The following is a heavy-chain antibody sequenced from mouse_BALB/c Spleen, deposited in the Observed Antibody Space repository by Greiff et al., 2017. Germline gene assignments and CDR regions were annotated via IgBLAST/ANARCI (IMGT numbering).Heavy chain of an antibody. CDR1: GFTFSSIG. J-gene: IGHJ4*01. Sequence: EVKLVESGGGLVQPGGSRKLSCAASGFTFSSIGMHWVRQAPEKGLEWVAYISSGSSTIYYADTVKGRFTISRDNPKNTLFLQMTSLRSEDTAMYYCARSTMLNYYAMDYWGQGTSVTVSS. V-gene: IGHV5-17*02. D-gene: IGHD2-2*01. CDR3: ARSTMLNYYAMDY. CDR2: ISSGSSTI.